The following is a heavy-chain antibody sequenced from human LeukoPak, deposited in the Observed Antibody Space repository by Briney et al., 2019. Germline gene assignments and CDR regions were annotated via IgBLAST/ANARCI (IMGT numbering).Heavy chain of an antibody. CDR1: GGSISPFY. CDR3: ARHGYCSGGSCYWDY. CDR2: IYYSGST. D-gene: IGHD2-15*01. V-gene: IGHV4-59*08. J-gene: IGHJ4*02. Sequence: SETLSLTCTVSGGSISPFYWSWIRQPPGKGLEWTAYIYYSGSTRYSPSLKSRVAISVDTSNNQVSLKLSSVTAADTAVYYCARHGYCSGGSCYWDYWGQGTLVTVSS.